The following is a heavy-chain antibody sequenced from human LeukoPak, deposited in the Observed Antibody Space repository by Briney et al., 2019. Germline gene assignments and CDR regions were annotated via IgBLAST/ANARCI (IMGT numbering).Heavy chain of an antibody. CDR1: GGSISSGSFY. J-gene: IGHJ6*03. CDR3: ARGTRYYYYMDV. V-gene: IGHV4-61*02. CDR2: IYTSGST. Sequence: MASETLSLTCTVSGGSISSGSFYWSWVRQPAGKGLELIGRIYTSGSTNYNPSLKSRVTISVDTSKNHFSLRLSSVTAADTAVYYCARGTRYYYYMDVWGKGTTVTVSS.